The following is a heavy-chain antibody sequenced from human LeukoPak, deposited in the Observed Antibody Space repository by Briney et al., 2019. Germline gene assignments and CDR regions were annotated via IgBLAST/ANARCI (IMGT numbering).Heavy chain of an antibody. CDR1: GDSISSSSFY. J-gene: IGHJ4*02. V-gene: IGHV4-39*01. CDR2: IYYSGST. D-gene: IGHD6-13*01. Sequence: SETLSLTCTVSGDSISSSSFYWGWIRQPPGKGLEWIGSIYYSGSTYYDPSLKSRVTISVDTSKNQFSLKLSSVTAADTAVYYCARLRGYTSSARGYVEYWGQGTLVTVSS. CDR3: ARLRGYTSSARGYVEY.